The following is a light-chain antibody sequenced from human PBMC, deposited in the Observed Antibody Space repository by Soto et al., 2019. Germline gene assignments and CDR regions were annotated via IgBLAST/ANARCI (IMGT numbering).Light chain of an antibody. CDR1: SSVVGGYNY. CDR3: CPYAGSYTYV. Sequence: QSVLTQPPSVSGSPGRSVTISCTGTSSVVGGYNYVSWYQQHPGKAPKLMIYDVSKRPSGVPDRFSGSKSGNTASLTISGLQAEDEADYYCCPYAGSYTYVFGTGTKVTVL. CDR2: DVS. J-gene: IGLJ1*01. V-gene: IGLV2-11*01.